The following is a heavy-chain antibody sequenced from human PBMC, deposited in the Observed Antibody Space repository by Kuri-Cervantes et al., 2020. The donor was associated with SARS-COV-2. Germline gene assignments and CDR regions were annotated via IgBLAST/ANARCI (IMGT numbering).Heavy chain of an antibody. CDR2: ISGSGGST. D-gene: IGHD3-16*01. CDR1: GLTFSSYA. Sequence: GESLKISCAASGLTFSSYAMSWVRQAPGKGLEWVSAISGSGGSTYYADSVKGRFTISRDNSKNTLYLQMNSLRAEDTAVYYCAKAMITFGGVNYYYGMDVWGQGTTVTVSS. V-gene: IGHV3-23*01. CDR3: AKAMITFGGVNYYYGMDV. J-gene: IGHJ6*02.